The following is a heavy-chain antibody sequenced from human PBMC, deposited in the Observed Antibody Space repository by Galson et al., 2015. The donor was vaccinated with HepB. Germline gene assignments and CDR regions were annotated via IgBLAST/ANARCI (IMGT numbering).Heavy chain of an antibody. Sequence: SVKVSCKASGGSFSTFAFNWVRQAPGQGLEWMGTFIPIFATANYAQKFQDRVTITADKSTTTAYMELTSLRPEDTAVYYCARGVGRVRRYRNTWQKDYYDMDVWGQGTTVTVSS. J-gene: IGHJ6*02. CDR2: FIPIFATA. V-gene: IGHV1-69*06. D-gene: IGHD6-13*01. CDR1: GGSFSTFA. CDR3: ARGVGRVRRYRNTWQKDYYDMDV.